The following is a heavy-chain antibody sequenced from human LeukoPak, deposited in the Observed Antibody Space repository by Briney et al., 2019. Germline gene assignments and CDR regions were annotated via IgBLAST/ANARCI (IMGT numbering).Heavy chain of an antibody. V-gene: IGHV3-11*01. CDR2: ISSSGRTI. Sequence: GGSLRLSCAASGFTFSDYYMSWIRQAPGKGLEWVSYISSSGRTIYYADSVKGRFTISRDNAKNSLYLQMNSLRAEDTAVYYCAKALIVGATKTFFDYWGQGTLVTVSS. J-gene: IGHJ4*02. CDR1: GFTFSDYY. CDR3: AKALIVGATKTFFDY. D-gene: IGHD1-26*01.